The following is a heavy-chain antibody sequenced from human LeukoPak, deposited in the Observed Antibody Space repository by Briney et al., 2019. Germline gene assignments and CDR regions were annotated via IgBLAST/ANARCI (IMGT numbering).Heavy chain of an antibody. D-gene: IGHD3-16*01. CDR1: GGTFSSYA. V-gene: IGHV1-69*13. Sequence: SVKVSCKASGGTFSSYAISWVRQAPGQGLEWMGGIIPIFGTANYAQKFQGRVTITADESTSTAYMELSGLKSDDTAIYFCARSGHWGYAGDYDHWGQGTLVTVSP. CDR2: IIPIFGTA. CDR3: ARSGHWGYAGDYDH. J-gene: IGHJ4*02.